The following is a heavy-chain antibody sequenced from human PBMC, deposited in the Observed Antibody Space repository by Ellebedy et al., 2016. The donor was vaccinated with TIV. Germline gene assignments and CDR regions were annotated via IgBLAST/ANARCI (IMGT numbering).Heavy chain of an antibody. J-gene: IGHJ4*02. CDR3: ARAKSSRAYGPLAEY. CDR1: GFIVSDNY. Sequence: PGGSLRLSCAAFGFIVSDNYLSWVRQAPGKGLEYISVIYSNSDTYYAASVKGRFTISRDHSTNTLYLQMNTLRLGDTAVYYCARAKSSRAYGPLAEYWGLGTLVTVSS. D-gene: IGHD3-16*01. V-gene: IGHV3-53*01. CDR2: IYSNSDT.